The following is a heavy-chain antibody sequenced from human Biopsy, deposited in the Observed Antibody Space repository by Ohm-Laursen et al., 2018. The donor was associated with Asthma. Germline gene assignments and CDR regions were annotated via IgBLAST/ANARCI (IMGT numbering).Heavy chain of an antibody. J-gene: IGHJ4*02. CDR2: ISFDGSNK. V-gene: IGHV3-30*18. CDR3: AKDVFPGWELRRGPDS. CDR1: GFTFSNYG. Sequence: SLRLSCAASGFTFSNYGMHWVRQAPGKGLDWVAVISFDGSNKNYTDSVKGRFTISRDNSRNTLHLQMSSLRAEDTAVYYCAKDVFPGWELRRGPDSWGQGTLVTVSS. D-gene: IGHD1-26*01.